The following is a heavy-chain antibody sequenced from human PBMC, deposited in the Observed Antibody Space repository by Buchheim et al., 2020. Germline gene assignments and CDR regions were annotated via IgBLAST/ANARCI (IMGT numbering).Heavy chain of an antibody. V-gene: IGHV3-30*04. CDR2: ISYDGSNK. D-gene: IGHD1-14*01. CDR3: ASAGPSTGYGMDV. Sequence: QVQLVESGGGVIQPGRSLRLSCAASGFTFSSYAMHWVRQAPGKGLEWVAVISYDGSNKYYADSVKGRFTIYRDNSKNTLYLQMNSLRAEDTAVYYCASAGPSTGYGMDVWGQGTT. J-gene: IGHJ6*02. CDR1: GFTFSSYA.